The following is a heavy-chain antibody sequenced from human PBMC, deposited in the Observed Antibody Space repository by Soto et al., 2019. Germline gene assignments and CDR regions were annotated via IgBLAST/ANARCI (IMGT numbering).Heavy chain of an antibody. V-gene: IGHV3-33*01. CDR3: ARDPLGYSYGLPYYYYGMDV. CDR2: IWYDGSNK. Sequence: PGGSLRLSCAASGFTFSSCGMHWVRQAPGKGLEWVAVIWYDGSNKYYADSVKGRFTISRDNSKNTLYLQMNSLRAEDTAVYYCARDPLGYSYGLPYYYYGMDVWGQGTTVTVSS. J-gene: IGHJ6*02. D-gene: IGHD5-18*01. CDR1: GFTFSSCG.